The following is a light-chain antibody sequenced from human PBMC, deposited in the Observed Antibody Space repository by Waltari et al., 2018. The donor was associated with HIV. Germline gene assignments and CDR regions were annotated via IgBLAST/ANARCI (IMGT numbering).Light chain of an antibody. J-gene: IGLJ3*02. Sequence: QSVLTQPPSASGTPGQRVTISCSGRSSHIGSNTVNWYQQLPGTAPKDLIYSNKRRPAGCPYRCSGSKSGTSASLAISGLQSEDEADYYCATWDDTLIGVVFGGGTKLTVL. CDR3: ATWDDTLIGVV. CDR2: SNK. V-gene: IGLV1-44*01. CDR1: SSHIGSNT.